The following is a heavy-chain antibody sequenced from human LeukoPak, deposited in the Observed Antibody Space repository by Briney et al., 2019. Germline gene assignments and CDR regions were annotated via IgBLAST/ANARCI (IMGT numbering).Heavy chain of an antibody. D-gene: IGHD1-1*01. CDR3: IRGGKTQGVDF. J-gene: IGHJ4*02. Sequence: GGSLRLSCAASGFTFRVYAMSWVRQAPGKGLEWVSRINDVGINKDYADSVKGRFTISSDNSKDTLYLQMNGLMADDTAIYYCIRGGKTQGVDFWGQGTLVTVSS. CDR1: GFTFRVYA. V-gene: IGHV3-23*01. CDR2: INDVGINK.